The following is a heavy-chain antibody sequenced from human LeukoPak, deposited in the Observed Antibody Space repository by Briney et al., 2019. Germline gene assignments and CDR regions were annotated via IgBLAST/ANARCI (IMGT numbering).Heavy chain of an antibody. J-gene: IGHJ4*02. CDR3: VVVTAILFDY. Sequence: GASVKVSCKVSGYTLTELSMHWVRQAPGKGLEWMGGFDPEDVETIYAQKFQGRVTMTEDTSTDTAYMELSSLRSEDTAVYYCVVVTAILFDYWGQGTLVTVSS. V-gene: IGHV1-24*01. CDR2: FDPEDVET. D-gene: IGHD2-21*02. CDR1: GYTLTELS.